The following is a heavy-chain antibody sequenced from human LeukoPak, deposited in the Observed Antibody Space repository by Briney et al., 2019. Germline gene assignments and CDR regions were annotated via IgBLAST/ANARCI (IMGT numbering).Heavy chain of an antibody. D-gene: IGHD6-19*01. V-gene: IGHV3-30*04. CDR2: ISYDGSNK. Sequence: PGGSLRLSCAASGFTFSSYAMHWVRQAPGKGLEWVAVISYDGSNKYYADSVKGRFTISRDNSKNTLYLQMNSLRAEDTAVYYCARPNRSRWLVLYYFDYWGQGTLVTVSS. CDR3: ARPNRSRWLVLYYFDY. J-gene: IGHJ4*02. CDR1: GFTFSSYA.